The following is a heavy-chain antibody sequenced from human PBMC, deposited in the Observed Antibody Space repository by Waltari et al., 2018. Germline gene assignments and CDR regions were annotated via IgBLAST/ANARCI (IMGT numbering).Heavy chain of an antibody. J-gene: IGHJ3*02. D-gene: IGHD1-26*01. CDR2: IYSGGST. CDR1: GCTVNSKY. CDR3: ARDSGSYSEIDDAFDI. V-gene: IGHV3-66*02. Sequence: EVQLVESGGGLVQPGGSLRLSCAASGCTVNSKYLSWVRQAPGKGLEWVSVIYSGGSTYYADSVKGRFTISRDNSKNTLYLQMNSLRAEDTAVYYCARDSGSYSEIDDAFDIWGQGTMVTVSS.